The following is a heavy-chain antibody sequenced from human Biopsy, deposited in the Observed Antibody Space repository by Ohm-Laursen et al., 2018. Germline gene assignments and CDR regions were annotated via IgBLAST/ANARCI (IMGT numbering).Heavy chain of an antibody. D-gene: IGHD6-25*01. CDR2: ISGYNGNT. J-gene: IGHJ4*02. Sequence: ASVKVSCKGSGYTFTNHYIHWVRQAPGQGFEWMGRISGYNGNTNYAQKFQGRITMTIDAATSTGYMDLRSLKSDDTAVYYCARIAAAGWDDYWGQGTLVTVSS. V-gene: IGHV1-18*04. CDR3: ARIAAAGWDDY. CDR1: GYTFTNHY.